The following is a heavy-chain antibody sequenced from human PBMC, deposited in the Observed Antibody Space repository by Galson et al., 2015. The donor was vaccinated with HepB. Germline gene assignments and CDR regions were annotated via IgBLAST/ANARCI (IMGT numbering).Heavy chain of an antibody. D-gene: IGHD3-10*01. J-gene: IGHJ4*02. CDR1: GFTFSSCS. CDR3: ARGGMVRGVPGAY. V-gene: IGHV3-21*01. Sequence: SLRLSCAASGFTFSSCSMNWVRQAPGKGLEWVSSISSSSSYIYYADSVKGRFTISRDNAKNSLYLQMNSLRAEDTAVYYCARGGMVRGVPGAYWGQGTLVTVSS. CDR2: ISSSSSYI.